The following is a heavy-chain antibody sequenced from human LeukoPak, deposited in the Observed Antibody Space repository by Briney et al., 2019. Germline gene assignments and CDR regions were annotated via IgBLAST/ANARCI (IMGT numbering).Heavy chain of an antibody. CDR2: IYPGDSDT. CDR1: GYSFTSYW. CDR3: AKQSSGPSFDY. Sequence: GESLKISCKGSGYSFTSYWIAWLRQMPGQGLEWMGIIYPGDSDTRYSPSFQGQVTISADKSISTAYLQWSSLKASDTAMYYCAKQSSGPSFDYWGQGTLVTVSS. J-gene: IGHJ4*02. V-gene: IGHV5-51*01.